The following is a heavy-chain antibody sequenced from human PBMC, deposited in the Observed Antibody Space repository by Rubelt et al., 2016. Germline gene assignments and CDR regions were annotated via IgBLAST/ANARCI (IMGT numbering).Heavy chain of an antibody. CDR1: GGSFSGYY. CDR3: ARGRGVMATIPGDPVDY. J-gene: IGHJ4*02. D-gene: IGHD5-24*01. Sequence: QVQLQQWGAGLLKPSETLSLTCAVYGGSFSGYYWSWIRQPPGKGLEWIGEINHSGSTNYNPSLKSLGVISVDTSKNQFALKLSAVADADTAVYYCARGRGVMATIPGDPVDYWGQGTLVTVSS. V-gene: IGHV4-34*01. CDR2: INHSGST.